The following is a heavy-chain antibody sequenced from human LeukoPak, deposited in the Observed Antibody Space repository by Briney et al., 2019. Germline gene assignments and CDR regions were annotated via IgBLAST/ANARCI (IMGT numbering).Heavy chain of an antibody. CDR2: IYYSGST. J-gene: IGHJ4*02. CDR3: AGPRYFDFDY. D-gene: IGHD3-9*01. V-gene: IGHV4-34*01. CDR1: GGSFSGYY. Sequence: PSETLSLTCAVYGGSFSGYYWSWIRQPPGKGLEWIGSIYYSGSTYYNPSLKSRVTISVDTSKNQFSLKLSSVTGADTAVYYCAGPRYFDFDYWGQGTLVTVSS.